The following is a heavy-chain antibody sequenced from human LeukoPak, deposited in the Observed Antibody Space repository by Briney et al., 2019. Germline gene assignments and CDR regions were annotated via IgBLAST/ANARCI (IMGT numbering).Heavy chain of an antibody. D-gene: IGHD3-22*01. V-gene: IGHV3-23*01. J-gene: IGHJ1*01. Sequence: GGSLRLSCAASGFTFRSYAMSWVRQAPGQGLEWVSAISGSGGSTYYADSVKGRFTISRDNSKNTLYLQMNRLRAEDTAVYYCAKDPLTMLVSKGYFQHWGQGTMVTVSS. CDR2: ISGSGGST. CDR1: GFTFRSYA. CDR3: AKDPLTMLVSKGYFQH.